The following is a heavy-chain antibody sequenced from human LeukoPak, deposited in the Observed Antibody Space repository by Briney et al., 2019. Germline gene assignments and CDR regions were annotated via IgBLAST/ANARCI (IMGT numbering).Heavy chain of an antibody. D-gene: IGHD3-3*01. CDR2: INHSGST. J-gene: IGHJ5*02. Sequence: MSSETLSLTCAVYGGSFSGYYWSWIRQPPGKGLEWIGEINHSGSTNYNPSLKSRVTISVDTSKNQFSLKLSSVTAADTALYYCASARITIFGVAPNWFDPWGQGTLVTVSS. V-gene: IGHV4-34*01. CDR1: GGSFSGYY. CDR3: ASARITIFGVAPNWFDP.